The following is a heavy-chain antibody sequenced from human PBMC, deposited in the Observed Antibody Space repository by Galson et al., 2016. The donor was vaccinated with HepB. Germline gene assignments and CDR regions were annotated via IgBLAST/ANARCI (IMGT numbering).Heavy chain of an antibody. D-gene: IGHD3-10*01. Sequence: SLRLSCAASGFTFSKYAMHWVRQTPGKGLEWVAIISYDGSNQYYADSVKGRFTISRDNSQNALYLQMNSLRAEDTAVYYCARDWGYHYESGASTGGFDIWGQGTMVTVSS. CDR1: GFTFSKYA. V-gene: IGHV3-30*03. CDR2: ISYDGSNQ. J-gene: IGHJ3*02. CDR3: ARDWGYHYESGASTGGFDI.